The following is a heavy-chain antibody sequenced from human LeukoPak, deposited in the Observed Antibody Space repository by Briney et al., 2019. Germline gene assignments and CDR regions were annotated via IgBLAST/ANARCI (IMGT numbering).Heavy chain of an antibody. CDR2: ISSSGSTI. D-gene: IGHD6-19*01. CDR3: ARGGTVAGISDYYYMDV. J-gene: IGHJ6*03. V-gene: IGHV3-11*01. CDR1: GFTFSDYY. Sequence: AGGSLRFSCAASGFTFSDYYMSWIRKAPGKGLEWVSYISSSGSTIYYADSVKGRFTISRDNAKNSLYLQMNSLRAEDTAVYYCARGGTVAGISDYYYMDVWGKGTTVTISS.